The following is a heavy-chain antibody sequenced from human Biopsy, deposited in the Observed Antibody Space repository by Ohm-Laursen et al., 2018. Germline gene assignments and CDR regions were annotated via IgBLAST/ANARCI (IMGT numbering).Heavy chain of an antibody. D-gene: IGHD3-10*01. CDR3: ARAPADQYAARNYYSSHAFDM. CDR2: FYSSGTT. CDR1: DASASNGRYY. V-gene: IGHV4-61*01. J-gene: IGHJ3*02. Sequence: SETLSLTCTVSDASASNGRYYWTWIRQPPRKPLEWIGYFYSSGTTRDNPSLESRLSISMGTSKNEVSLRLTSMTAADTAVYFCARAPADQYAARNYYSSHAFDMWGQGTKVTVSS.